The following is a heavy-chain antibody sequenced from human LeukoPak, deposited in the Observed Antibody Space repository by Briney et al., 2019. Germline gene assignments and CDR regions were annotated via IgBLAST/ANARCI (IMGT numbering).Heavy chain of an antibody. CDR1: GGSISSGGYY. CDR2: IYYSGST. V-gene: IGHV4-31*03. CDR3: ARDSKQWLVDY. D-gene: IGHD6-19*01. J-gene: IGHJ4*02. Sequence: SQTLSLTCSVSGGSISSGGYYWSWIRQHPGKGLEWIGYIYYSGSTYYNPSLKSRVTISVDTSKNQFSLKLSSVTAADTAVYYCARDSKQWLVDYWGQGTLVTVSS.